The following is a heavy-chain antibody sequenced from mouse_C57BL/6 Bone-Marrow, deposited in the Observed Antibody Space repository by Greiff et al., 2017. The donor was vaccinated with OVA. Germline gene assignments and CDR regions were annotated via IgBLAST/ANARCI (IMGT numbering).Heavy chain of an antibody. CDR2: ISDGGSYT. CDR1: GFTFSSYA. Sequence: EVMLVESGGGLVKPGGSLKLSCAASGFTFSSYAMSWVRQTPEKRLEWVATISDGGSYTYYPDNVKGRFTISRDNAKNNLYLQMSHLKSEDTAMYYCAREGRTVVFDYWGQGTTLTVSS. J-gene: IGHJ2*01. V-gene: IGHV5-4*01. CDR3: AREGRTVVFDY. D-gene: IGHD1-1*01.